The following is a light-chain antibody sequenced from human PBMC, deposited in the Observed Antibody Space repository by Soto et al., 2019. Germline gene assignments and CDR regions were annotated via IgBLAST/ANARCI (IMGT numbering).Light chain of an antibody. J-gene: IGLJ1*01. CDR1: SSDVGDYNY. Sequence: QSALTQPPSASGSPGQSVTISCTGTSSDVGDYNYVSWYQQHPGKAPTPLIYEVIKRPSGVPDRFSGSKSGNTASLTVSGLQAEDEADYYCSSYAGSKIYYVFGTGTKLTVL. CDR2: EVI. V-gene: IGLV2-8*01. CDR3: SSYAGSKIYYV.